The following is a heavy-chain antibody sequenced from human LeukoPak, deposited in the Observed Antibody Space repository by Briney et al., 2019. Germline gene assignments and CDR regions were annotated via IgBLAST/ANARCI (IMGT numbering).Heavy chain of an antibody. V-gene: IGHV3-15*01. J-gene: IGHJ5*02. D-gene: IGHD3-22*01. CDR1: GLSFSNAW. CDR3: TTEEVRNYDSSGYYDSRGNWFGP. Sequence: GRCLRLSWAAFGLSFSNAWVGWVRHAPGKGLEWVGRIKIKAAGATTDYAAAVTGRFTISRDDSKNTLYLQQDRLKTEDTAVYYCTTEEVRNYDSSGYYDSRGNWFGPWGQGTLVTVSS. CDR2: IKIKAAGATT.